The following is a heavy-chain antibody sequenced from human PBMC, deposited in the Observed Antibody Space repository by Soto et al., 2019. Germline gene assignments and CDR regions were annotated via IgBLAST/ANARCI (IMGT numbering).Heavy chain of an antibody. V-gene: IGHV3-21*01. J-gene: IGHJ6*02. Sequence: GGSLRLSCAASGFTFSSYSMNWVRRAPGKGLEWVSSISSSSSYIHYADSVKGRFTISRDNAKNSLYLQMNSLRAEDTAVYYCAKDRRNGMDVWGQGTTVTVSS. CDR3: AKDRRNGMDV. CDR1: GFTFSSYS. CDR2: ISSSSSYI.